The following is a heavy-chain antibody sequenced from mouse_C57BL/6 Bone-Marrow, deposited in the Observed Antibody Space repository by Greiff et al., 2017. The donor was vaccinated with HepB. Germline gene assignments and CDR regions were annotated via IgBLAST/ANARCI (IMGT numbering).Heavy chain of an antibody. J-gene: IGHJ4*01. D-gene: IGHD1-1*01. CDR1: GYTFTSYW. V-gene: IGHV1-64*01. CDR2: IHPNSGST. Sequence: QVQLQQSGAELVKPGASVKLSCKASGYTFTSYWMHWVKQRPGQGLEWIGMIHPNSGSTNYNEKFKSKATLTVDKSSSTAYMQLSSLTSEDSAVYYCAKVVDYYAMDYWGQGTSVTVSS. CDR3: AKVVDYYAMDY.